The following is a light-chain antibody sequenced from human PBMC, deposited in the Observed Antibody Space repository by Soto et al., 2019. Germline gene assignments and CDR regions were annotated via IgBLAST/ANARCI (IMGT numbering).Light chain of an antibody. Sequence: QSALTQPRSVSGSPGQSVTISCTGTSSDVGGYNYVSWYQQHPGKAPKLIIYDVSKGPSGVPDRFSGAKSGNTASLTISGLQAEDEADYYCCSYAGSSWVFGGGTQLTVL. V-gene: IGLV2-11*01. J-gene: IGLJ3*02. CDR3: CSYAGSSWV. CDR2: DVS. CDR1: SSDVGGYNY.